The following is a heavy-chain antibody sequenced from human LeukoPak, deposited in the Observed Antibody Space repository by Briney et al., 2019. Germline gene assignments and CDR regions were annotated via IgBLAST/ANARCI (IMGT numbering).Heavy chain of an antibody. V-gene: IGHV3-48*03. D-gene: IGHD5-12*01. Sequence: GGSLRLSCAASGFTFSSYEMNWVRQAPGKGLEWVSYISSSGSTIYYADSVKGRFTISRDNSKNTLYLQMKSLRAEDTAVYYCAKGGGYEAQYYYYYLDVWGKGTTVTISS. J-gene: IGHJ6*03. CDR2: ISSSGSTI. CDR1: GFTFSSYE. CDR3: AKGGGYEAQYYYYYLDV.